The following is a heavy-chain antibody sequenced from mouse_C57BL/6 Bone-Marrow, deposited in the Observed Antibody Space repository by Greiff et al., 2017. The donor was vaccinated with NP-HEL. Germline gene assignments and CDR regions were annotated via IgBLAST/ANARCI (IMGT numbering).Heavy chain of an antibody. CDR1: GYTFTSYW. Sequence: VQLQQPGAELVRPGTSVKLSCKASGYTFTSYWMHWVKQRPGQGLEWIGVIDPSDSYTNYNQKFKGKATLTVDTSSSTAYMQLSSLTSEDSAVYYCARDGGVRPWFADWGQGTLVTVSA. V-gene: IGHV1-59*01. D-gene: IGHD2-3*01. J-gene: IGHJ3*01. CDR2: IDPSDSYT. CDR3: ARDGGVRPWFAD.